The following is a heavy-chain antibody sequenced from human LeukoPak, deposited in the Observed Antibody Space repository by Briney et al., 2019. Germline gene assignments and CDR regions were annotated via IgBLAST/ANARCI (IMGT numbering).Heavy chain of an antibody. CDR2: IYYSGST. V-gene: IGHV4-59*01. CDR3: ARAVNGDFWSGYYSPYYYYYMDV. CDR1: GGSISSYY. D-gene: IGHD3-3*01. J-gene: IGHJ6*03. Sequence: SETLSLTCTFSGGSISSYYWSWIRQPPGKGLEWIGYIYYSGSTNYNPSLKSRVTISVDTSKNQFSLKLSSVTAADTAVYYCARAVNGDFWSGYYSPYYYYYMDVWGKGTTVTVSS.